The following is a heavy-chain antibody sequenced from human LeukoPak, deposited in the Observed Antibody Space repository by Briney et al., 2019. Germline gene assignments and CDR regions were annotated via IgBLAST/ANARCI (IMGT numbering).Heavy chain of an antibody. CDR3: AREDAMLAFDI. CDR1: GGSISSTSSY. Sequence: PSETLSLTCTVSGGSISSTSSYWGWIRQPPGKGLEWIATIYYSGSTYYNASLKSRITIAVDTSKSQFSLKLSSVTAADTAVYYCAREDAMLAFDIWGQGTMVTVSS. J-gene: IGHJ3*02. V-gene: IGHV4-39*02. D-gene: IGHD2-2*01. CDR2: IYYSGST.